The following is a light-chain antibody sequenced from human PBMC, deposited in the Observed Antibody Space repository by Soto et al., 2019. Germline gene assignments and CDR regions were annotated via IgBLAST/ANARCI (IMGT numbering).Light chain of an antibody. V-gene: IGKV3-11*01. CDR1: QRVSSY. CDR2: DAS. Sequence: EIGLTQSPATLSLSPGERATLSCRASQRVSSYLASYQQKPGQAPRLLISDASNRATCIPARFSGSESGTYFTPTISSLEAEDFAVYYCQQRSNWPPYTFGQGTKLEIK. CDR3: QQRSNWPPYT. J-gene: IGKJ2*01.